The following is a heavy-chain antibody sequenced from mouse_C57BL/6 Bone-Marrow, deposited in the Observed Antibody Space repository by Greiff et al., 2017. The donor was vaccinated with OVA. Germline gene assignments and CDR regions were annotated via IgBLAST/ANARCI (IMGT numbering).Heavy chain of an antibody. CDR1: GYTFTDHI. D-gene: IGHD1-1*01. J-gene: IGHJ2*01. CDR3: GRLITPLACDY. V-gene: IGHV1-11*01. Sequence: VQLQQSGAELASPGASVTLSCKASGYTFTDHIMNWVKKRPGQGLEWIGRIYPVSGETNYNQKIMGKATFSVDRTSSTVYMVLNSLTSQDPAVYYCGRLITPLACDYWGQGTTLTVSP. CDR2: IYPVSGET.